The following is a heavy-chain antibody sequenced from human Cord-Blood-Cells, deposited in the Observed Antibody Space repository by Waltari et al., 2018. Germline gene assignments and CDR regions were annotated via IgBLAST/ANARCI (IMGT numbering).Heavy chain of an antibody. CDR2: IYYSGST. Sequence: QLQLQESGPGLVQPSETLSLTCTVSGGSISSSSYYWGWTRQPPGQGLEWIGSIYYSGSTYYNPSLKSRVTISVDTSKNQFSLKLSSVTAADTAVYYCARRRITMVRGVTAYYFDYWGQGTLVTVSS. CDR1: GGSISSSSYY. D-gene: IGHD3-10*01. CDR3: ARRRITMVRGVTAYYFDY. V-gene: IGHV4-39*01. J-gene: IGHJ4*02.